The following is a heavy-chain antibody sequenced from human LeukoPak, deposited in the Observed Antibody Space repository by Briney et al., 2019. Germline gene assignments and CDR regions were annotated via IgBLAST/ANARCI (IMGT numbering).Heavy chain of an antibody. Sequence: ASVKASCKASGYTFTRFDVNCARQATGPGLEWMGWMNPNRGNTGYAHTFQGRVTMTRNISISTAYMELSRLRSEDTAVYYCARSLAGSFLYYMDVWGEGTTVTISS. J-gene: IGHJ6*03. CDR3: ARSLAGSFLYYMDV. D-gene: IGHD6-19*01. CDR1: GYTFTRFD. CDR2: MNPNRGNT. V-gene: IGHV1-8*01.